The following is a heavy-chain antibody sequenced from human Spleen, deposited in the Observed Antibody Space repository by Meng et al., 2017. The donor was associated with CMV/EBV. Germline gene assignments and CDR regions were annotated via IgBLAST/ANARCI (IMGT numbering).Heavy chain of an antibody. V-gene: IGHV3-30*03. CDR1: GFLVSNYG. CDR3: ARVFIAAMGAVDY. J-gene: IGHJ4*02. Sequence: GGSLRLSCTVSGFLVSNYGMHWVRQAPGQGLEWVAVFSFDGKNQYYAESVKGRFTISRDNSRNTLSLQMNSLRPEDTAVYYCARVFIAAMGAVDYWGQGTLVTVSS. CDR2: FSFDGKNQ. D-gene: IGHD2-2*01.